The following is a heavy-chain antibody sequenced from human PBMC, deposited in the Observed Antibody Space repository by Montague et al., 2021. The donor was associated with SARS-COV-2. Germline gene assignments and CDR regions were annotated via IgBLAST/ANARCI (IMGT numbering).Heavy chain of an antibody. J-gene: IGHJ5*02. D-gene: IGHD3-16*01. CDR2: IYYSGST. Sequence: SETLSLTCTVSGGSISSSSYYWGWIRQPPGKGLEWIGSIYYSGSTYYNPSLKSRVTISVDTSKNQFSLKLSSVTAADTAVYYCARDGGTVITFLGVGDVRSGSNWFDPWGQGTLVTVSS. CDR3: ARDGGTVITFLGVGDVRSGSNWFDP. V-gene: IGHV4-39*07. CDR1: GGSISSSSYY.